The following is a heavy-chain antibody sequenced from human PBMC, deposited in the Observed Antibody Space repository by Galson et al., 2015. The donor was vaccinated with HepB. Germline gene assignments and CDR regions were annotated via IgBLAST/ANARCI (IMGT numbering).Heavy chain of an antibody. CDR1: GSTVSDHY. V-gene: IGHV3-11*01. D-gene: IGHD3-3*01. CDR2: IAGSNNNI. Sequence: SLRLSCAASGSTVSDHYMSWIRQAPGKGLEWISYIAGSNNNIYYADSVKGRFTISRDNAKNSVYLQMNSLRVEDTAVYYCYEKDVWGQGTTVTVSS. CDR3: YEKDV. J-gene: IGHJ6*02.